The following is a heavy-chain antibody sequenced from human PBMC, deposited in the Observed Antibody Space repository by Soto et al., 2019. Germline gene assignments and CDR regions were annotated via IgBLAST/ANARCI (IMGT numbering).Heavy chain of an antibody. Sequence: PGGSLRLSCAASGFTFSSYAMSWVRQAPGKGLEWVSAISGSGGSTYYADSVKGRFTISRDNSKNTLYLQMNSLRAEDTAVYYCAKYITGDSCPDCNFDYWGQGTLVTVSS. CDR3: AKYITGDSCPDCNFDY. CDR1: GFTFSSYA. V-gene: IGHV3-23*01. CDR2: ISGSGGST. J-gene: IGHJ4*02. D-gene: IGHD7-27*01.